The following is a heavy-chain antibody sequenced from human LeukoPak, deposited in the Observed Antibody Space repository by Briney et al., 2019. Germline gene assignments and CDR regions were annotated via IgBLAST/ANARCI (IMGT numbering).Heavy chain of an antibody. V-gene: IGHV3-9*01. D-gene: IGHD6-19*01. CDR1: GFTFEDYA. CDR2: INWNSGSI. J-gene: IGHJ4*02. CDR3: ARVQRGIAVALDY. Sequence: GGSLRLSCAASGFTFEDYAMHWVRQAPGKGLEWVSGINWNSGSIGYADSVKGRFTISRDNVKNLLYLQMNSLRAEDTAVYYCARVQRGIAVALDYWGQGTLATVSS.